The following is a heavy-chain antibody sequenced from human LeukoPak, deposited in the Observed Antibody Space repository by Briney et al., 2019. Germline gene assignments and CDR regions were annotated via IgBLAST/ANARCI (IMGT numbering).Heavy chain of an antibody. CDR1: GGSISSYY. V-gene: IGHV4-59*08. J-gene: IGHJ6*02. D-gene: IGHD2-2*01. CDR2: IYYSGST. CDR3: ARQAYCSSTSCCSREPYYYYYGMDV. Sequence: PSETLSLTCTVSGGSISSYYWSWVRQPPGKGLEWIGYIYYSGSTNYNPSLKSRVTISVDTSKNQFSLKLSSVTAADTAVYYCARQAYCSSTSCCSREPYYYYYGMDVWGQGTTVTVSS.